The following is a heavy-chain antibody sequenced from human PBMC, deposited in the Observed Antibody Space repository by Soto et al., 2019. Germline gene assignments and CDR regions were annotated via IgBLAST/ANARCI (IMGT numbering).Heavy chain of an antibody. V-gene: IGHV3-74*01. CDR1: GFSLSSYW. J-gene: IGHJ2*01. Sequence: EVQLVESGGGLVQPGGSLRLSCAASGFSLSSYWMHWVRQAPGKGLVWVSRINSDGSTTSYADSVKGRFPISRDNAKNTLYLQMNSLTAEDTAVYYGARASPVKTPQWYFDVWGRGTLVTVSS. D-gene: IGHD4-17*01. CDR2: INSDGSTT. CDR3: ARASPVKTPQWYFDV.